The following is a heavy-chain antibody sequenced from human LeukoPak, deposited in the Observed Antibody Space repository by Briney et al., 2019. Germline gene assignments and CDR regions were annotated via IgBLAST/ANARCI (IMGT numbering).Heavy chain of an antibody. CDR3: TGELAGTTVHY. CDR2: IYYSGTT. D-gene: IGHD1-7*01. J-gene: IGHJ4*02. Sequence: SETLSLTCTVSGGSISNYYWNWIRQPPGKGLEWIGYIYYSGTTNYNPSLKSRVSMSVDTSKNQFSLKLSSVTAADTAVYFCTGELAGTTVHYWGQGTLVTVSS. V-gene: IGHV4-59*01. CDR1: GGSISNYY.